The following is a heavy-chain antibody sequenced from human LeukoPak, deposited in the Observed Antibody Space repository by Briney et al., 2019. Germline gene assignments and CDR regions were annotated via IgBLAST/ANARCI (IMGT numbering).Heavy chain of an antibody. D-gene: IGHD7-27*01. CDR1: GFTFSSYN. CDR2: ITSDSRYM. V-gene: IGHV3-21*04. CDR3: AKDGNWARFED. Sequence: PGGSLRLSCAASGFTFSSYNMNWVRQAPGKGLEWVSSITSDSRYMYYADSVKGRFTISRDNAKNMVWLQINSPTAEDTATYYCAKDGNWARFEDWGQGTLVTVSS. J-gene: IGHJ4*02.